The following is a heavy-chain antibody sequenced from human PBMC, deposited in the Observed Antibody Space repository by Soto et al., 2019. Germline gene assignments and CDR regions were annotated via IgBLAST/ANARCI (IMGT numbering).Heavy chain of an antibody. D-gene: IGHD1-20*01. J-gene: IGHJ3*02. CDR2: TRDKLHSYTT. Sequence: EVQLVESGGGLVQPGGSLRLSCAASGFTFSDHYMDWVRQAPGKGLEWVGRTRDKLHSYTTEYAASVRGRFTLSREGSKRTLYLQMTGLKTDDTAVYYCTRGDNWNDGVLASGIWGQGTMVIVSS. CDR1: GFTFSDHY. V-gene: IGHV3-72*01. CDR3: TRGDNWNDGVLASGI.